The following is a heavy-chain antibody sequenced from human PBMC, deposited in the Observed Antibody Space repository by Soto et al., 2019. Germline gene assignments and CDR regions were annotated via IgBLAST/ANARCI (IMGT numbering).Heavy chain of an antibody. D-gene: IGHD1-1*01. J-gene: IGHJ5*02. CDR1: GYTFTGYD. CDR3: ARARDWNDNWFDP. CDR2: LNPNSGNT. V-gene: IGHV1-8*01. Sequence: QVQLVQSGAEVKKPGASVKASCKASGYTFTGYDINWVRQATGQGLEWMGWLNPNSGNTGYAQNFQGRVTMTRSTSISTAYMELSSLRSEDTAVYYCARARDWNDNWFDPWGQGTLVTVSS.